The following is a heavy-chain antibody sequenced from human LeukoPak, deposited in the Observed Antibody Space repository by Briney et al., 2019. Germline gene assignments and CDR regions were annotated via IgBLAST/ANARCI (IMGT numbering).Heavy chain of an antibody. CDR2: ISAYNGNT. V-gene: IGHV1-18*01. J-gene: IGHJ4*02. CDR1: GYTFTSYG. CDR3: ATYHLFGSGSFLRMGFDS. Sequence: GASVKVSCKASGYTFTSYGISWVRQAPGQGLEWMGWISAYNGNTNYAQKLPGRVTMTTDTSTSTAYMELSSLRIDDAAVYYCATYHLFGSGSFLRMGFDSWGQGTLVTVSS. D-gene: IGHD3-10*01.